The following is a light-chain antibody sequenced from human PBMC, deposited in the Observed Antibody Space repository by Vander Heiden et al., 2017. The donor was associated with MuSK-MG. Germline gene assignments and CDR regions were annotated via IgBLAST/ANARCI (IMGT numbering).Light chain of an antibody. CDR2: WAS. Sequence: DIVMTQSPDSLAVSLGERATINCKSSRSVLYSSNNKNYLAWYQQKPGQPPKLLIYWASTRESGVPDRFSGSGSGTDFTLTISSLQAEDVAVYYCQQYDSSPWTFGQGTKVEIK. J-gene: IGKJ1*01. CDR3: QQYDSSPWT. CDR1: RSVLYSSNNKNY. V-gene: IGKV4-1*01.